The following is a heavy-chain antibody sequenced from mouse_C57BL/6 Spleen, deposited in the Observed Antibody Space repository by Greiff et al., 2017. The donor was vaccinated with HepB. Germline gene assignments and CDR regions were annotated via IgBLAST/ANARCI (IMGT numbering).Heavy chain of an antibody. CDR3: ARGGYYQTRGAYFDY. J-gene: IGHJ2*01. V-gene: IGHV1-76*01. Sequence: QVQLQQSGAELVRPGASVKLSCKASGYTFTDYYINWVKQRPGQGLEWIARIYPGSGNTYYNEKFKGKATLTAEKSSSTAYMQLSSLTSEDSAVYFCARGGYYQTRGAYFDYWGQGTTLTVSS. D-gene: IGHD1-1*02. CDR2: IYPGSGNT. CDR1: GYTFTDYY.